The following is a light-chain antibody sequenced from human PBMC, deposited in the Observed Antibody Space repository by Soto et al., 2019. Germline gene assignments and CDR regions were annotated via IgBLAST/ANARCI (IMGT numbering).Light chain of an antibody. V-gene: IGKV1-13*02. CDR3: QQFRDFPLT. CDR2: DVS. Sequence: GDRVAITCRASQGIASALAWYQQKPGRPPKLLIYDVSSLESGVPSRLSGSGSGTDFILTISGLQPDDFATYYCQQFRDFPLTFGGGTNVDLK. CDR1: QGIASA. J-gene: IGKJ4*01.